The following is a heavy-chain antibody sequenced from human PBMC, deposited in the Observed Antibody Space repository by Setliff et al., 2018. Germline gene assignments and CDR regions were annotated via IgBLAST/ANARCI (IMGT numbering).Heavy chain of an antibody. D-gene: IGHD3-22*01. V-gene: IGHV3-33*01. Sequence: PGGSLRLSCAASGLTLINNGFHWVRQAPGKGLEWVAIIWHDGTNKYYADSVKGRFDISRDSSKNTVYLQMNSLRAEDTALYFCAGSYFYYPPYFDYWGQGTLVTVSS. CDR2: IWHDGTNK. CDR3: AGSYFYYPPYFDY. CDR1: GLTLINNG. J-gene: IGHJ4*02.